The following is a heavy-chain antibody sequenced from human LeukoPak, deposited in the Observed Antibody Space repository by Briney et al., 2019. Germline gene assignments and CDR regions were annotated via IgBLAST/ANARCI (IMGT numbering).Heavy chain of an antibody. J-gene: IGHJ4*02. CDR1: GGTFSSYA. D-gene: IGHD2-2*01. CDR3: ASSNYCSSTSCYEGGYYFDY. CDR2: IIPIFGTV. Sequence: SVKVSCKASGGTFSSYAISWVRQAPGQGLEWMGGIIPIFGTVNYAQKFQGRVTITADESTSTAYMELSSLRSEDTAVCYCASSNYCSSTSCYEGGYYFDYWGQGTLVTVSS. V-gene: IGHV1-69*13.